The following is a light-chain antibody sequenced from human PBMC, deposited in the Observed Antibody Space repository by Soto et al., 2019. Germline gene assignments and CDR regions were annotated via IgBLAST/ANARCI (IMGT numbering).Light chain of an antibody. CDR3: LQTTQFPWT. J-gene: IGKJ1*01. CDR1: QSLLNSGGKTY. Sequence: DIVMTQTPLSLSVTPGQPASISCKSSQSLLNSGGKTYFYWYLQKPGQPQQLLIYEVSNRFSGVPDRVSGSGSGTDFTLNISRVEAEDVGFYYCLQTTQFPWTFGQGTKVDIK. V-gene: IGKV2D-29*01. CDR2: EVS.